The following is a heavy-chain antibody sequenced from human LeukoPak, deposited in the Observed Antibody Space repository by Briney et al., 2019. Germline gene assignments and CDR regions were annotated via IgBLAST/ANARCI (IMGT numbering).Heavy chain of an antibody. V-gene: IGHV3-74*01. Sequence: GGSLRLSCAAYGFTFSNYWMHWVRQAPGKGLVWVSRINSDGRNTNYADSVKGRFTISRDNAKNTLYLQMNSLRAEDTAVYYCAKGCAKGGGSSPYFFDYWGQGTLVTVSS. CDR2: INSDGRNT. CDR3: AKGCAKGGGSSPYFFDY. J-gene: IGHJ4*02. D-gene: IGHD6-6*01. CDR1: GFTFSNYW.